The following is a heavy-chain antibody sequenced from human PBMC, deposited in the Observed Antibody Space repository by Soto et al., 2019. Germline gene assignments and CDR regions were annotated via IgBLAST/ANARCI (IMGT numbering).Heavy chain of an antibody. CDR3: VRDPALPASDY. CDR2: INQDGSQK. V-gene: IGHV3-7*01. Sequence: PGGSLRLSCAASGFTISDNWMSWVRQAPGKGLEWVAYINQDGSQKDYVVSVRGRFTISRDNAKNSLFLQMNSMRAEDTAVYYCVRDPALPASDYLG. J-gene: IGHJ4*01. CDR1: GFTISDNW.